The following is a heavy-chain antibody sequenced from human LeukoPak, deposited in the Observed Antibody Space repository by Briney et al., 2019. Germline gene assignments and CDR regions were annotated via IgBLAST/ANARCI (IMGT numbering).Heavy chain of an antibody. CDR1: GFTFSSYE. CDR2: ISGSGGST. V-gene: IGHV3-23*01. J-gene: IGHJ4*02. Sequence: HPGGSLRLSCAASGFTFSSYEMNWVRQAPGKGLEWVSAISGSGGSTYYADSVKGRFTISRDNSKNTLYLQMNSLRAEDTAVYYCAKDGEAAAGEPHDYWGQGTLVTVSS. D-gene: IGHD6-13*01. CDR3: AKDGEAAAGEPHDY.